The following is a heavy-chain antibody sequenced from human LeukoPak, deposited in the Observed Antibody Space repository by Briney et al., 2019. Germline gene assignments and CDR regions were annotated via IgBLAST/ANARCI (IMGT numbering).Heavy chain of an antibody. CDR2: INSDGSIT. CDR3: ARDAVDTANAV. D-gene: IGHD5-18*01. Sequence: GGSLRLSCAASGFTFTTYWMHWVRQAPGKGLVWVSHINSDGSITSYADSVKGRFTISRDNAKNTLYLQMNSLRAEDTAEYYCARDAVDTANAVWGQGTTVTVSS. V-gene: IGHV3-74*01. CDR1: GFTFTTYW. J-gene: IGHJ6*02.